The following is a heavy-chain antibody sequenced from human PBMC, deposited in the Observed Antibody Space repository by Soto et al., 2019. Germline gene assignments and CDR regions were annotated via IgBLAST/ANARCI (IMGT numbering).Heavy chain of an antibody. CDR1: GYTFNTYG. V-gene: IGHV1-18*04. CDR3: ARVQLLPNPAADF. Sequence: QVHLVQSGAEVRKPGASVKVSCKASGYTFNTYGIIWVRQAPGQHLEWLGWISTRNGDTNYAEGVQGRVTSTTDTSTTAYMELMNLRSDDTAVYCGARVQLLPNPAADFWGQGTLGTVSS. CDR2: ISTRNGDT. D-gene: IGHD3-3*01. J-gene: IGHJ4*02.